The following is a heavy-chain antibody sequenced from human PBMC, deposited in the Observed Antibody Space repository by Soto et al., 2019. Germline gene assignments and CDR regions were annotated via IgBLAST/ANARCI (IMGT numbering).Heavy chain of an antibody. CDR2: IYYSGSP. CDR1: GGSISSGGYY. D-gene: IGHD4-17*01. CDR3: ARTTVGLSGWFDP. V-gene: IGHV4-31*03. Sequence: QGQLQESGPGLVKPSQTMSLTRTVSGGSISSGGYYWSWIGQPPAQGLEWIGYIYYSGSPYYTPSLKSRITRSVDTSKNQFSLKLSSVTASDTPVYYCARTTVGLSGWFDPWGQGTLVTVSS. J-gene: IGHJ5*02.